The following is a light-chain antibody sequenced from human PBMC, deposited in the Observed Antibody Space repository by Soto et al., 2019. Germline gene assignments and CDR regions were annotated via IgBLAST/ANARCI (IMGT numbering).Light chain of an antibody. Sequence: DIQMTQSPSSLSASVGDRVTITCQASQDISNYLNWYQQNPGKAPKLLIYEASNLETGVPSRFSGSGSGTDFTFTISSLQPEDIATYYCQQYDTLPFTFGPGTKVDI. V-gene: IGKV1-33*01. J-gene: IGKJ3*01. CDR1: QDISNY. CDR3: QQYDTLPFT. CDR2: EAS.